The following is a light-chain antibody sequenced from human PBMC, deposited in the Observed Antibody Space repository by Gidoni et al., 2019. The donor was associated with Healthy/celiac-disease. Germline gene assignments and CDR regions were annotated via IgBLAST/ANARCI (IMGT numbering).Light chain of an antibody. CDR2: AAS. Sequence: DIQMPQSPSSLSASVGDRVTITCRASQSISSYLNWYQQKPGKAPKLLIYAASSLQSGVPSKFSGSGSGTDFTLTISSLQPEDFATYYCQQSYSNPFTFGPXTKVDIK. CDR1: QSISSY. J-gene: IGKJ3*01. CDR3: QQSYSNPFT. V-gene: IGKV1-39*01.